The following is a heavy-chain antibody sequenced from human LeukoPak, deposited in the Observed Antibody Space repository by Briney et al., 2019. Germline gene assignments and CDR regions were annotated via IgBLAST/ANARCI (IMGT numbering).Heavy chain of an antibody. J-gene: IGHJ6*02. CDR2: IYSGGST. CDR3: ARPASLYSSSPAVMDV. V-gene: IGHV3-53*01. CDR1: GFTVSSNY. D-gene: IGHD6-13*01. Sequence: SGGSLRLSCAASGFTVSSNYMSWVRQAPGKGLEWVPVIYSGGSTYYADSVKGRFTISRDNSKNTLYLQMNSLRAEDTAVYYCARPASLYSSSPAVMDVWGQGTTVTVSS.